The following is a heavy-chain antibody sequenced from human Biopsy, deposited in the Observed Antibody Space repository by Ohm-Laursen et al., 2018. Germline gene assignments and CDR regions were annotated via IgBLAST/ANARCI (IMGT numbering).Heavy chain of an antibody. V-gene: IGHV3-11*01. D-gene: IGHD4-23*01. J-gene: IGHJ6*02. CDR3: ARDTRWSPYHMDV. Sequence: SLRLSCAASGFPFSDYYMRWIRQAPGKGLEWVSYISSGGTTIYYADSVKGRFTISRDNAKNSLYLQMNSLRADDTAVYYCARDTRWSPYHMDVWDQGTTVTVSS. CDR1: GFPFSDYY. CDR2: ISSGGTTI.